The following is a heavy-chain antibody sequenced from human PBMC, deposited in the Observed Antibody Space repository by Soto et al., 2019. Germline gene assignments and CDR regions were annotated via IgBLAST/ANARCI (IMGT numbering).Heavy chain of an antibody. J-gene: IGHJ4*02. CDR1: GFTFSDYY. V-gene: IGHV3-11*01. CDR3: ARSSLTYFEF. CDR2: ISGSGSTT. Sequence: GGSLRLSCTASGFTFSDYYMSWIRQAPGKGLEWLAYISGSGSTTYYTDSVKGRFAISRDNARTSLYLQINSLRVEDSAVYYCARSSLTYFEFWGQGTLVTVSS.